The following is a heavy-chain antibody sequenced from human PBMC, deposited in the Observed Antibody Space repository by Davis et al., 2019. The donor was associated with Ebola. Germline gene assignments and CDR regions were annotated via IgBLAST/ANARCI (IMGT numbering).Heavy chain of an antibody. V-gene: IGHV1-2*06. CDR3: ARGHNYAHEY. CDR1: GYTFTDYN. D-gene: IGHD4-11*01. CDR2: VILKSGAT. Sequence: ASVKVSCKASGYTFTDYNIHWMRQAPGQGLERLGRVILKSGATNYAQKFQGRVTMTRDTSISTVYMEPSSLRYDDTADYYCARGHNYAHEYWGQGTLVTVSS. J-gene: IGHJ4*02.